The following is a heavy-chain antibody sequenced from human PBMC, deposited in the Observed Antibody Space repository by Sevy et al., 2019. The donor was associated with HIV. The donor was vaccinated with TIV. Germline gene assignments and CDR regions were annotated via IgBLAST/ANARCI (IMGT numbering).Heavy chain of an antibody. CDR3: ARDRGEILRSAFKS. CDR1: GFTFGEYG. D-gene: IGHD3-10*01. J-gene: IGHJ4*02. V-gene: IGHV3-33*08. Sequence: GGSLSLSCAASGFTFGEYGMHWVRQAPGKGLEWVAVISHDGRNHKYNADFVKGRFTISRDNSKNMVYLQMNSLRVEDTAIYYCARDRGEILRSAFKSWGQGTLVTVSS. CDR2: ISHDGRNHK.